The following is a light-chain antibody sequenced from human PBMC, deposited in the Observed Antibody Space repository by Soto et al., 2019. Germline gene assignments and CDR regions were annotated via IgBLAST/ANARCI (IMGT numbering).Light chain of an antibody. CDR2: DVT. J-gene: IGLJ1*01. Sequence: QSVLTQPASVSGSPGQSITIYCSGTSSDVGGYNYVSWFQQHPDKVPKLMIYDVTNRPSGISNRFSGSKSGNTASLTISGLRAEDEADYYCTSYTSSSSYVFGAGTKVTVL. V-gene: IGLV2-14*01. CDR3: TSYTSSSSYV. CDR1: SSDVGGYNY.